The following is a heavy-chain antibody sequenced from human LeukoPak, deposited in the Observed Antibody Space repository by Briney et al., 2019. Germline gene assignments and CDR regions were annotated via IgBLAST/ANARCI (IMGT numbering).Heavy chain of an antibody. CDR1: RFTFSSYW. CDR3: ARDHSYGYDY. CDR2: IRQDGSET. J-gene: IGHJ4*02. Sequence: GGSLRLSCAASRFTFSSYWMSWVRRAPGKGLEWVANIRQDGSETYFVDSVKGRFTISRDNANNSLYMQMNSLRAEDTAVYYCARDHSYGYDYWGQGTQVTVSS. D-gene: IGHD5-18*01. V-gene: IGHV3-7*04.